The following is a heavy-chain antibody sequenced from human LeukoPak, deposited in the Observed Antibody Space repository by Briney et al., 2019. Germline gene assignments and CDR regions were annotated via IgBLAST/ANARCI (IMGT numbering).Heavy chain of an antibody. CDR1: GGSISSYY. CDR2: IYYSGST. CDR3: AREFGGSHGFDP. J-gene: IGHJ5*02. V-gene: IGHV4-59*12. D-gene: IGHD3-16*01. Sequence: SETLSLTCTVSGGSISSYYWSWIRQPPGKGLEWIGYIYYSGSTNYNPSLKSRVTISVDMSKNHFSLELTSVTAADTAVYYCAREFGGSHGFDPWGQGTLVTVSS.